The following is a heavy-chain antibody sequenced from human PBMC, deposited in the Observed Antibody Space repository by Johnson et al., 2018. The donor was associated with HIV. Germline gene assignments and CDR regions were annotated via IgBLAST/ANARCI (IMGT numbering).Heavy chain of an antibody. CDR1: EFTFSTLSRNA. Sequence: QVQLVESGGGVVQPGRSLRLSCAASEFTFSTLSRNAMHWVRQAPGKGLEWVAVISYDGTNKYYADHVKGRFTVSRENSKNTLYLQMNSLRAEDTAVYYCAKDTIAGVKGDSVIWGQGTMVTVSS. CDR2: ISYDGTNK. V-gene: IGHV3-30-3*01. D-gene: IGHD3-9*01. CDR3: AKDTIAGVKGDSVI. J-gene: IGHJ3*02.